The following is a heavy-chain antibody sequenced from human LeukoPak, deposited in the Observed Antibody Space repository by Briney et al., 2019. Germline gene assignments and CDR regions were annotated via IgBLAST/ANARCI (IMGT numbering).Heavy chain of an antibody. V-gene: IGHV3-64D*09. CDR3: VKITSVTGGDC. D-gene: IGHD1-1*01. CDR1: GFPLSAFA. J-gene: IGHJ4*02. Sequence: GGSQRLFCSASGFPLSAFAMLWVRHAPGGGLECVSGISSNGGSSFYADSVKGRFTISRDNSKNTLYLQMSSLRAEDTAVYYCVKITSVTGGDCWGQGTRLTVSS. CDR2: ISSNGGSS.